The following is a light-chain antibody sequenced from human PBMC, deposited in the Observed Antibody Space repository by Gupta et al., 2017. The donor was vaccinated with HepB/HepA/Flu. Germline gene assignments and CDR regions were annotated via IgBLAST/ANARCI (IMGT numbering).Light chain of an antibody. CDR3: SSYSSTSTVV. Sequence: QSALTQPASVSGAPGHSSTISCTGTTIDVGGYNYLSWYQPLTGEAPNLMVYDVSNRPAGVSNRVSGSKSGNTASLTSSGLRAEDEADYYCSSYSSTSTVVFGGGTELTVL. CDR1: TIDVGGYNY. V-gene: IGLV2-14*03. J-gene: IGLJ2*01. CDR2: DVS.